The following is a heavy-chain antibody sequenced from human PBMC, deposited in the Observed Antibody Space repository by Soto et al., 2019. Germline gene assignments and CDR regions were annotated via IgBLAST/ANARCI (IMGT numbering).Heavy chain of an antibody. CDR1: GYTFTSYY. D-gene: IGHD2-2*01. J-gene: IGHJ4*02. V-gene: IGHV1-46*01. CDR3: AKDFVLVPSAHYYFDY. CDR2: INPSGGST. Sequence: QVQLVQSGAEVKKPGASVKVSCKASGYTFTSYYMHWVRQAPGQGLEWMGIINPSGGSTSEAQRFQGRVTMTRDTSTSTVYMELSSRRSEDTAVYYCAKDFVLVPSAHYYFDYWGQGTLVTVSS.